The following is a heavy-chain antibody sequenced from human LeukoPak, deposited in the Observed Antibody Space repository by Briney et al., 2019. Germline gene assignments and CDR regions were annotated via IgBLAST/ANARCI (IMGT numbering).Heavy chain of an antibody. CDR1: GFTFSSYS. CDR2: ISSSSSYI. CDR3: ARLYCNGGSCYFFDY. V-gene: IGHV3-21*01. Sequence: PGGSLRLSCAASGFTFSSYSMNWVRQAPGKGLEWVSSISSSSSYIYYADSVKGRFTISRDNAKNSLYLQMNSLRAEDTAVYYCARLYCNGGSCYFFDYWGQGTLVTVPS. D-gene: IGHD2-15*01. J-gene: IGHJ4*02.